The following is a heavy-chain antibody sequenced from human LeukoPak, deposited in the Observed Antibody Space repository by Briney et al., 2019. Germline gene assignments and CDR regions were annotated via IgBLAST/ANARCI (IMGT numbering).Heavy chain of an antibody. Sequence: SETLSLTCTVSGGSISSYYWSWIRRPPGKGLEWIGYICYSGGTNYNPSLKSRVTISVDTSKKQFSLRLSSVTAADTAVYYCARRGGDSSGNFDYWGQGTLVTVSS. V-gene: IGHV4-59*08. CDR1: GGSISSYY. D-gene: IGHD3-22*01. CDR2: ICYSGGT. CDR3: ARRGGDSSGNFDY. J-gene: IGHJ4*02.